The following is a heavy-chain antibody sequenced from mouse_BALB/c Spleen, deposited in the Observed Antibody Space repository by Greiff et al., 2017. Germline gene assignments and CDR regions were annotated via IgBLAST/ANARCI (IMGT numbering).Heavy chain of an antibody. Sequence: VQLVESGAELVRPGSSVKISCKASGYAFSSYWMNWVKQRPGQGLEWIGQIYPGDGDTNYSGEFKGKATLTADKSSSTAYMQLSSLTSEDSAVYFCARNSLLRPYYFDYWGQGTTLTVSS. V-gene: IGHV1-80*01. CDR1: GYAFSSYW. CDR3: ARNSLLRPYYFDY. D-gene: IGHD1-2*01. J-gene: IGHJ2*01. CDR2: IYPGDGDT.